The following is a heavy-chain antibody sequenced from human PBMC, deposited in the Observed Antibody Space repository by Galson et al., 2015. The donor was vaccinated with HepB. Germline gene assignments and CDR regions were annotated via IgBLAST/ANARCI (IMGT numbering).Heavy chain of an antibody. V-gene: IGHV3-53*01. Sequence: SLRLSCAASGFTVSSNYMSWVRQAPGKGLEWVSVIYSGGNTYYADSVKGRFTISRDNSKNTLYLQMNSLRVEDTAVYYCVRGGALDQWGQGTLVTVSS. CDR2: IYSGGNT. CDR3: VRGGALDQ. J-gene: IGHJ4*02. CDR1: GFTVSSNY. D-gene: IGHD3-16*01.